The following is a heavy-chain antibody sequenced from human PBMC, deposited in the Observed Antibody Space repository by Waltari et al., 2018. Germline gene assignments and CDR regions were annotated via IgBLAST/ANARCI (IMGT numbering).Heavy chain of an antibody. D-gene: IGHD6-13*01. CDR1: GFTFSSSA. V-gene: IGHV3-23*01. CDR3: AKDRSFMPGSWHPLDY. Sequence: EVQLLESGGGLVQPGGSLRLPCAASGFTFSSSAMTWVRQAPGKGPEGDSVISGNRATTPCAYAVERRFTISRDKSKNTLYLRRNSLRVEDTAVYYCAKDRSFMPGSWHPLDYWGQGALVTVSS. CDR2: ISGNRATT. J-gene: IGHJ4*02.